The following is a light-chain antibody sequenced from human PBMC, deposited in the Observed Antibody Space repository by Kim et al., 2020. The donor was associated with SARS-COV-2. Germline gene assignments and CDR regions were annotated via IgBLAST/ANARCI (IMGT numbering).Light chain of an antibody. J-gene: IGLJ2*01. Sequence: VAMGQTVRIKCQGDSLRSYYATWYQQKPGQATILVIYGKNNRPSGIPDRFSGSSSGNTASLTITGTQAGDEDDYYCTSRDSNDNVVFGGGTQLTVL. CDR2: GKN. CDR1: SLRSYY. V-gene: IGLV3-19*01. CDR3: TSRDSNDNVV.